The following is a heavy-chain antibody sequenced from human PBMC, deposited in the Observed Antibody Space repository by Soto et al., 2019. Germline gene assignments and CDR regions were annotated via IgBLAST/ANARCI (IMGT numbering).Heavy chain of an antibody. J-gene: IGHJ6*02. V-gene: IGHV3-30-3*01. D-gene: IGHD6-6*01. Sequence: QVQLVESGGGVVQPGRSLRLSCAASGFTFSSYAMHWVRQAPGKGLEWVAVISYDGSNKYYADSVKGRFTISRDNSKNTLYLQMNSLRAEDTAVYCCARDREIAAGPLYYYGMDVWGQGTTVTVSS. CDR1: GFTFSSYA. CDR2: ISYDGSNK. CDR3: ARDREIAAGPLYYYGMDV.